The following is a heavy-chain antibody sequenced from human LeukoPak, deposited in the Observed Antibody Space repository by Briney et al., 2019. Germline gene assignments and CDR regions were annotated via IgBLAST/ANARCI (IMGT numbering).Heavy chain of an antibody. V-gene: IGHV3-15*01. CDR2: IKTEAEDGTT. Sequence: GGSLRLSCAASGFIFSKAWMAWVRQAPGKGLEWVGHIKTEAEDGTTDYAAPVKGRFTISRDVAKSTLYLQMNSLNTEDTAVYFCTSALNLVLGELLGYWGQGTLVTVSS. D-gene: IGHD3-16*01. J-gene: IGHJ4*02. CDR1: GFIFSKAW. CDR3: TSALNLVLGELLGY.